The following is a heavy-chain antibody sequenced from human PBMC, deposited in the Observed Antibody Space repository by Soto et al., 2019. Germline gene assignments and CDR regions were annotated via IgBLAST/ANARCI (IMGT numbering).Heavy chain of an antibody. CDR3: ARDRSSGWFETYYYYGMDV. D-gene: IGHD6-19*01. CDR1: GYTFTSYA. J-gene: IGHJ6*02. CDR2: INAGNGNT. V-gene: IGHV1-3*01. Sequence: ASVKVSCNASGYTFTSYAMHWVRQAPGQRLEWMGWINAGNGNTKYSQKFQGRVTITRDTSASTAYMELSSLRSEDTAVYYCARDRSSGWFETYYYYGMDVWGQGTTVTVSS.